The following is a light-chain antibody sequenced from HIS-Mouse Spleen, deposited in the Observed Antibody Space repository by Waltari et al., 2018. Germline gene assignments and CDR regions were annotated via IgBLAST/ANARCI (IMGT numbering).Light chain of an antibody. CDR1: NIGSKS. J-gene: IGLJ3*02. V-gene: IGLV3-21*02. CDR2: DDS. Sequence: SYELTQPPSVSVAPGQTARITCGGNNIGSKSVHWYQQKPGQAPVLVVYDDSDRPSGIPGRCAGSNAGKTATLTISRVEAGDEADYYCQVWDSSSDHRVFGGGTKLTVL. CDR3: QVWDSSSDHRV.